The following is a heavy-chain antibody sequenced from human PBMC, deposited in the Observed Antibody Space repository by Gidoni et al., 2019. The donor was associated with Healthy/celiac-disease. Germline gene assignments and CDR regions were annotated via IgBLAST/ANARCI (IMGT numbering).Heavy chain of an antibody. J-gene: IGHJ6*02. CDR1: GYTFTSYD. CDR2: MNPNSGNT. D-gene: IGHD2-2*01. Sequence: QVQLVQSGAEVKKPGASVKVSCKASGYTFTSYDINWVRQATGQGLEWMGWMNPNSGNTGYAQKFQGRVTMTRNTSISTAYMELSSLRSEDTAVYYCARSQGKYCSSTSCYYYYGMDVWGQGTTVTVSS. V-gene: IGHV1-8*01. CDR3: ARSQGKYCSSTSCYYYYGMDV.